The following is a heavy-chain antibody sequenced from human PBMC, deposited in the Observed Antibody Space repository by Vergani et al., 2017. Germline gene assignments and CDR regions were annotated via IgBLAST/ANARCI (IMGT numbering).Heavy chain of an antibody. J-gene: IGHJ6*04. D-gene: IGHD3-16*02. CDR1: GFSVSNSDYF. CDR2: VMPSGMT. CDR3: ARYRLGYLDV. V-gene: IGHV4-61*02. Sequence: QVQLQESGPGVVKPSQTLSLTCTVSGFSVSNSDYFWPWIRQPAGKGLEWIGRVMPSGMTYYNPSLQSRVTMSVDTSKEHFPLRLDSVTGADTAVYYCARYRLGYLDVWGKGTTVIVSS.